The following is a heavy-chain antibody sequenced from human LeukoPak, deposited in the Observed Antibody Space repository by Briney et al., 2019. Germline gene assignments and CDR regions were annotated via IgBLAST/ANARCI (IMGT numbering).Heavy chain of an antibody. CDR3: ARGAYSSGWYVDDY. CDR1: GYSFTSHG. D-gene: IGHD6-19*01. CDR2: ISAYNGNT. J-gene: IGHJ4*02. Sequence: ASVKVSCKASGYSFTSHGISWVRQAPGQGLEWMGWISAYNGNTNFAQKVQGRVTMTTDTSTNTAYMELGGLRSDDTAVYYRARGAYSSGWYVDDYWGRGTLVTVSS. V-gene: IGHV1-18*01.